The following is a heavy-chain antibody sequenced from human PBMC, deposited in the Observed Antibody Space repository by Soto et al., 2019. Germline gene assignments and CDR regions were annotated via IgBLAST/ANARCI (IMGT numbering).Heavy chain of an antibody. Sequence: SVKVSCKASGGTFSSYAISWVRQAPGQGLEWMGGIIPIFGTANYAQKFQGRVTITADESTSTAYMELSSLRSEDTAVYYCATTDIVVVVAATEYNWFDPWGQGTLVTVSS. V-gene: IGHV1-69*13. CDR3: ATTDIVVVVAATEYNWFDP. J-gene: IGHJ5*02. D-gene: IGHD2-15*01. CDR1: GGTFSSYA. CDR2: IIPIFGTA.